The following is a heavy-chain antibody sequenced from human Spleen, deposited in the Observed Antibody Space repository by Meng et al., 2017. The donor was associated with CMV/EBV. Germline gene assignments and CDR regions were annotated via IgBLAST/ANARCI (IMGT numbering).Heavy chain of an antibody. Sequence: SVKVSCKASGDSFSSYTFSWVRQAPGQGLEWMGRIIPALAIANYAQKFQGRVTFTADKSTSTVYMELRSLRSDDTAVYYCARRGDDIFYGTDVWGQGTTVTVSS. J-gene: IGHJ6*02. CDR3: ARRGDDIFYGTDV. CDR1: GDSFSSYT. CDR2: IIPALAIA. D-gene: IGHD3-9*01. V-gene: IGHV1-69*02.